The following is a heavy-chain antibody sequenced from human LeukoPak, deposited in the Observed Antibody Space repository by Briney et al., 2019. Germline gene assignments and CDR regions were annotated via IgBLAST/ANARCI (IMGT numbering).Heavy chain of an antibody. D-gene: IGHD3-3*01. J-gene: IGHJ3*02. Sequence: SVKVSCKASGGTFSSYAISWVRQAPGQGLEWMGRIIPIFGTANYAQKFQGRVTITTDESTSTAYMELSSLRSEDTAVYYCARPSITIFGVDPGAFDIWGQGTMVTVS. V-gene: IGHV1-69*05. CDR3: ARPSITIFGVDPGAFDI. CDR2: IIPIFGTA. CDR1: GGTFSSYA.